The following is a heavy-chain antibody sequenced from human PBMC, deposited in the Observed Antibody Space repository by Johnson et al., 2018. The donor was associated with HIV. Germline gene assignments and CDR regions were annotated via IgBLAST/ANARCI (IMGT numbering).Heavy chain of an antibody. J-gene: IGHJ3*01. Sequence: VQLVESGGGLVQPGGSLRLSCAASGFIFSSSWLHWVRQTPGKGLVWVSRINGDGSRTSYADSVKGRFTIARDNAKNTLFLEMKSLRAEDTAVYYCVRTSCTGARCLGYDPFDVWGQGTMVTVSS. CDR1: GFIFSSSW. CDR3: VRTSCTGARCLGYDPFDV. CDR2: INGDGSRT. V-gene: IGHV3-74*01. D-gene: IGHD3-16*01.